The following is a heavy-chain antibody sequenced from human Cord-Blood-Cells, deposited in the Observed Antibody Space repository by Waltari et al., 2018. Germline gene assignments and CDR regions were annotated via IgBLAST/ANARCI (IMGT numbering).Heavy chain of an antibody. CDR1: GGSVSSGSYY. D-gene: IGHD3-3*01. V-gene: IGHV4-61*01. J-gene: IGHJ4*02. CDR2: IYYSGST. CDR3: ARGAYYDFWSGYYSDY. Sequence: QVQLQESGPGLVKPSETLSLTCTVSGGSVSSGSYYWSWIRQPPGKGLEWIGYIYYSGSTNNNPSLKSRVTISVDTSKNQFSLKLSSVTAADTAVYYCARGAYYDFWSGYYSDYWGQGTLVTVSS.